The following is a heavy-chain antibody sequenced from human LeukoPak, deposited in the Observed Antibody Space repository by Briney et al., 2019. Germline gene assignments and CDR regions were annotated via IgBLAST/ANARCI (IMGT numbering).Heavy chain of an antibody. D-gene: IGHD3-10*01. CDR1: GFTFSSYS. V-gene: IGHV3-21*01. Sequence: PGGSLRLSCAASGFTFSSYSMNWVRQAPGKGLEWVSSISSSSSYIYYADSVKGRFTISRDNAKNSLYLQMNSLRAEDTAVYYCAGVAVTRGDYYYYYMDVWGKGTTVTVSS. CDR3: AGVAVTRGDYYYYYMDV. CDR2: ISSSSSYI. J-gene: IGHJ6*03.